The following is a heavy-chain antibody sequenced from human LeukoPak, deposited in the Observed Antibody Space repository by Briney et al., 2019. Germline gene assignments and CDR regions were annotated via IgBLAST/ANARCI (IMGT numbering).Heavy chain of an antibody. Sequence: ASETLSLICTVSGGSINSYYWSWIRQPAGKGLEWIGRIYPSGSTNYNPSLKSRVTMSLDTSKNQFSLKLSSVTAADTAVYYCARDLTLAATGTIGYWGQGTLVTVSS. CDR3: ARDLTLAATGTIGY. CDR1: GGSINSYY. J-gene: IGHJ4*02. D-gene: IGHD6-13*01. V-gene: IGHV4-4*07. CDR2: IYPSGST.